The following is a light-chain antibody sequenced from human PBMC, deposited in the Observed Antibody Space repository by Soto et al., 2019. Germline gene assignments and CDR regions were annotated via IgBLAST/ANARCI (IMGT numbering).Light chain of an antibody. J-gene: IGLJ3*02. CDR1: RSNIGAGYD. V-gene: IGLV1-40*01. Sequence: QRVLTQPPAVSGAPGQRATISCTGSRSNIGAGYDVHWYQQLPGTAPKLLIYGNSNQHSGVPDRFSGSKSGTSASLAIPGLQAEDEADYYCQSYDGSLSGGVFGGGTQVTVL. CDR2: GNS. CDR3: QSYDGSLSGGV.